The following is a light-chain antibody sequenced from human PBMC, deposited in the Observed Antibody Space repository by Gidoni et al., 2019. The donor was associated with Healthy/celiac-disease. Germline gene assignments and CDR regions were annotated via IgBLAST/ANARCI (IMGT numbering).Light chain of an antibody. CDR3: CSYAGSYTFEV. CDR1: SSDVGGYNY. Sequence: QSALTHPRSVSGSPGQSVTISCPGTSSDVGGYNYVSWYPQHPGKAPKLMIYDVSKRPSGVPDRFSGSKSGNTASLTISGLQAEDEADYYCCSYAGSYTFEVFGGGTKLTVL. V-gene: IGLV2-11*01. CDR2: DVS. J-gene: IGLJ2*01.